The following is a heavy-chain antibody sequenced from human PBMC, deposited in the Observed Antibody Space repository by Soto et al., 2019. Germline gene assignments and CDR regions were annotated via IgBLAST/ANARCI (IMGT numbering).Heavy chain of an antibody. CDR3: ARDTSPYGSGSYEVTSP. D-gene: IGHD3-10*01. V-gene: IGHV1-69*13. J-gene: IGHJ5*02. CDR2: IIPIFGTA. Sequence: SVKVSCKASGYTFTSYYMHWVRQAPGQGLEWMGIIIPIFGTANYAQKFQGRVTITADESTSTAYMELSSLRSEDTALYYCARDTSPYGSGSYEVTSPWGQGTLVTVSS. CDR1: GYTFTSYY.